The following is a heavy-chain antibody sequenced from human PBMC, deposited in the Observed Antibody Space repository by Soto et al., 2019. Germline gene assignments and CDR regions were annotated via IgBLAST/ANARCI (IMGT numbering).Heavy chain of an antibody. J-gene: IGHJ6*02. Sequence: KPGGSLRLSCAASGFTFSSYSMNWVRQAPGKGLEWVSSISSSSSYIYYADSVKGRFTISRDNAKNSLYLQMNSLRAEDTAVYYCAREGSSSTKGMDVWGQGTTVTVSS. V-gene: IGHV3-21*01. CDR3: AREGSSSTKGMDV. D-gene: IGHD6-13*01. CDR1: GFTFSSYS. CDR2: ISSSSSYI.